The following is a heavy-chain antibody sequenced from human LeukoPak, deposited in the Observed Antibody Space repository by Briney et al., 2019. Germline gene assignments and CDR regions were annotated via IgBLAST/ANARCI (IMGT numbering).Heavy chain of an antibody. CDR2: IIPIFGTA. CDR1: GGTFSSYA. J-gene: IGHJ4*02. CDR3: ARGGGELYYDSSGYYDYYFDY. V-gene: IGHV1-69*13. Sequence: SVKVSCTASGGTFSSYAISWVRQAPGQGLEWMGGIIPIFGTANYAQKFQGRVTITADESTSTAYMEPSSLRSEDTAVYYCARGGGELYYDSSGYYDYYFDYWGQGTLVTVSS. D-gene: IGHD3-22*01.